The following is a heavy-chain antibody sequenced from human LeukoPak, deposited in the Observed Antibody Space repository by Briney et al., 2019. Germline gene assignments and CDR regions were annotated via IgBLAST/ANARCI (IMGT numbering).Heavy chain of an antibody. V-gene: IGHV4-59*01. CDR2: IYYSGST. D-gene: IGHD4-17*01. CDR1: GGSISSYY. J-gene: IGHJ4*02. CDR3: ARLGDYGDYVLDY. Sequence: SETLSLTCTVSGGSISSYYWSWIRQPPGKGLEWIGYIYYSGSTNYNPSLKSRVTISVDTSKNQFSLKLSSVTAADTAVYYCARLGDYGDYVLDYWGQGTPVTVSS.